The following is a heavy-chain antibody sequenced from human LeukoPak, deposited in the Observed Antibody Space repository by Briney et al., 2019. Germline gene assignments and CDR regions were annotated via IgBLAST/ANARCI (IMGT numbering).Heavy chain of an antibody. CDR1: GFPFSSYG. D-gene: IGHD3-10*01. J-gene: IGHJ3*02. Sequence: GGSLRLSCAASGFPFSSYGMHWVRQAPGKGLEWVAVVWNDGTNQYYADSVKGRFTISRDNSKNTLYLQMNSLRAEDTAVYYCARDGFTMVREGVDIWGQGTMVTVSS. V-gene: IGHV3-33*01. CDR2: VWNDGTNQ. CDR3: ARDGFTMVREGVDI.